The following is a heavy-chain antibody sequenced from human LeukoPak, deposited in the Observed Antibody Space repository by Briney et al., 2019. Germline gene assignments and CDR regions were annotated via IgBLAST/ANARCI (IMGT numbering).Heavy chain of an antibody. D-gene: IGHD3-10*01. Sequence: GESLKISCKGSGYSFTSYWIGWVRQMPGKGLEWMGIIYPGDSDTTYSPSFQGQVTISADKSISTAYLQWSSLKASYTAMYYCARSMHGSGSYGAFDIWGQGTIVTVSS. V-gene: IGHV5-51*01. CDR1: GYSFTSYW. CDR2: IYPGDSDT. CDR3: ARSMHGSGSYGAFDI. J-gene: IGHJ3*02.